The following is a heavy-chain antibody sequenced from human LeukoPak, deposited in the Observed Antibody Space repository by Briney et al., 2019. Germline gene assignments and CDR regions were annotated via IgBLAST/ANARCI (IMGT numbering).Heavy chain of an antibody. V-gene: IGHV3-48*03. CDR2: ISSSGRTI. Sequence: QPGGSLRLSCAASGFTFSSYAMNWVRQAPGKGLEWVSYISSSGRTIYYADSVKGRFTISRDNAKNSLYLQMNSLRTEDAAVYYCASSTAIGYWGQGTLVTVSS. CDR3: ASSTAIGY. J-gene: IGHJ4*02. CDR1: GFTFSSYA.